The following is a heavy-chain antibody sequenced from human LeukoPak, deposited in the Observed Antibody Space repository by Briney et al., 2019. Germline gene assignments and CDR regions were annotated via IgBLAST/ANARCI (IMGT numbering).Heavy chain of an antibody. V-gene: IGHV3-23*01. CDR1: GFTFISYA. D-gene: IGHD6-19*01. CDR3: AKHSLKTGYSSGRIWDY. CDR2: LSGSGSST. J-gene: IGHJ4*02. Sequence: GGSLRLSCAASGFTFISYAMSWVRPAPGKGLEWVSALSGSGSSTYYSDFVKGRFTISRDNSKNTLYLQMNSLRAEDTAVYYCAKHSLKTGYSSGRIWDYWGQGTLVTVSS.